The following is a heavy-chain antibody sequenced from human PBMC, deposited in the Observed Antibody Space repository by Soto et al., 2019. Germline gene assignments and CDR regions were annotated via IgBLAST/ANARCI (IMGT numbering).Heavy chain of an antibody. CDR3: ARDLHDYVSFRFDP. J-gene: IGHJ5*02. CDR2: ISRSSSYI. D-gene: IGHD3-16*01. CDR1: GFTFSSYS. V-gene: IGHV3-21*01. Sequence: GGSLRLYCAASGFTFSSYSMNWVRQAPGKGLEWVSSISRSSSYIYYADSVKGRFTISRDNAKNSLYLQMNSLRAEDTDVYYCARDLHDYVSFRFDPWGQGTLVTVSS.